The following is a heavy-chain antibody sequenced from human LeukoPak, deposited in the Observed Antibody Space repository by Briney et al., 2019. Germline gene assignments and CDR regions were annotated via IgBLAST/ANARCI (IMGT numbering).Heavy chain of an antibody. CDR3: AAGYSSGWYPAGIDY. J-gene: IGHJ4*02. D-gene: IGHD6-19*01. CDR2: IYHSGST. CDR1: GGSISSSNW. V-gene: IGHV4-4*02. Sequence: KASGTLSLTCAVSGGSISSSNWWSWVRQPPGKGLEWIGEIYHSGSTNYNPSLKSRVTISVDTSKNQFSLKLSSVTAADTAVYYCAAGYSSGWYPAGIDYWGQGTLVTVSS.